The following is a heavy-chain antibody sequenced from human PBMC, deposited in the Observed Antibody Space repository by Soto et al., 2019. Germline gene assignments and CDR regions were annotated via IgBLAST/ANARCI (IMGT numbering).Heavy chain of an antibody. CDR2: MSPNSGAT. Sequence: QVQLVQSGAEVTKPGASVKVSCKASGYTFTSYDINWVRQATGQGLEWMGWMSPNSGATGYAQKFQGRVTMTRDTSISTVYMELSNLRSEDXXIXXXXXXXXNGVDVWGQGSTVTVSS. CDR3: XXXXXNGVDV. V-gene: IGHV1-8*01. J-gene: IGHJ6*02. CDR1: GYTFTSYD. D-gene: IGHD2-8*01.